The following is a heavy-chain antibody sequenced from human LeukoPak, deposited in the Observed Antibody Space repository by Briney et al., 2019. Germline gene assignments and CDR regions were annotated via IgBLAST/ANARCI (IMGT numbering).Heavy chain of an antibody. D-gene: IGHD3-22*01. CDR2: IYSGGST. J-gene: IGHJ4*02. Sequence: VIYSGGSTYYADSVKGRFTISRDNSKNTLYLQMNSLRAEDTAVYYCARDGYDSSGYPLNYWGQGTLVTVSS. CDR3: ARDGYDSSGYPLNY. V-gene: IGHV3-53*01.